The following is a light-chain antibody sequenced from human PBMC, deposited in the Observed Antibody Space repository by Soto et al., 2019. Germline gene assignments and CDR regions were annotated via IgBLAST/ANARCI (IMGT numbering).Light chain of an antibody. Sequence: EIVLTQSPGTLSLSPGERATLSCMTSQSVSSSFLAWYQQKPGQAPRLLLYSTSFRTTSLPDRFSGSGSATYFTLTISRLEPEDSAVYRWQVYGSSTGTFGQGTKVEIK. CDR2: STS. J-gene: IGKJ1*01. CDR1: QSVSSSF. CDR3: QVYGSSTGT. V-gene: IGKV3-20*01.